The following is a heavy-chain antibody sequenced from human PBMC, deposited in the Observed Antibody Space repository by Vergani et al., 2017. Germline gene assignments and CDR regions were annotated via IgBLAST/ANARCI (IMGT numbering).Heavy chain of an antibody. Sequence: QVQLEESGGGVVQPGRSLRLSCAGSGFTLSSHAMHWVRQAPGKGLEWVAVIWYDGGKEYYADSVKGRFTISRDNAKNTLYLQMNNLGVAETAVYYCARSGYCAHVLCYMTYYYYMDVWGKGTAVTVSS. D-gene: IGHD2-8*01. J-gene: IGHJ6*03. CDR1: GFTLSSHA. V-gene: IGHV3-33*01. CDR3: ARSGYCAHVLCYMTYYYYMDV. CDR2: IWYDGGKE.